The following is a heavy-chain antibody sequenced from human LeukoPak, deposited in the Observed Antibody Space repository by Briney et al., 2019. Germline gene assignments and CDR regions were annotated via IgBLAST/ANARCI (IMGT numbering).Heavy chain of an antibody. CDR2: IIRIFGTG. J-gene: IGHJ4*02. V-gene: IGHV1-69*06. Sequence: ASVKISCKASGGTFSNYAITWVRQAPGQGLEWMGGIIRIFGTGNYAQKFQGRVTITADKSTTTAYMELSSLRSDDTAVYYCARGRGVPRLNDYWGQGTLVTVSS. CDR1: GGTFSNYA. CDR3: ARGRGVPRLNDY. D-gene: IGHD2-8*01.